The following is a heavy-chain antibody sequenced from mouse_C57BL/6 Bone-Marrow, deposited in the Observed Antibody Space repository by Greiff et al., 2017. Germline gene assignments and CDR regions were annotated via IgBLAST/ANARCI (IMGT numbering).Heavy chain of an antibody. CDR3: ARHYYGSRGYYFDY. CDR1: GFTFSSYA. D-gene: IGHD1-1*01. J-gene: IGHJ2*01. Sequence: EVQGVESGGGLVKPGGSLKLSCAASGFTFSSYAMSWVRQTPEKRLEWVATISDGGSYTYYPDNVKGRFTISRDNAKNNLYLQMSHLKSEDTALYYCARHYYGSRGYYFDYWGQGTTLTVSS. CDR2: ISDGGSYT. V-gene: IGHV5-4*01.